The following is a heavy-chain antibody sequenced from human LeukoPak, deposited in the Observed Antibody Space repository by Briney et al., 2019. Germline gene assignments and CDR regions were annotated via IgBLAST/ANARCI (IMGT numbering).Heavy chain of an antibody. Sequence: GGSLRLFCAASGFTFSNAWMNWVRQAPGKGLERVGRIKSKTDGGTTDYAAPVKGRFTISRDDSKNSMYLQMNSLKTDDTAVYFRTSGDSSGSYWGQGTLVTVSA. CDR1: GFTFSNAW. CDR2: IKSKTDGGTT. D-gene: IGHD3-22*01. CDR3: TSGDSSGSY. V-gene: IGHV3-15*01. J-gene: IGHJ4*02.